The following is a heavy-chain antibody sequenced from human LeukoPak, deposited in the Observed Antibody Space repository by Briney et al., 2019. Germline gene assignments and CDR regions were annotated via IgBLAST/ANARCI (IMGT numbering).Heavy chain of an antibody. CDR3: AGPSSTVY. Sequence: GGSLRLSCAASGFAFRTYAMHWVRQAPGKELEWVALLTYDGGNKFYADSVKGRFTISRDNSKKTMFLQMNSLRAEDTAVYYCAGPSSTVYWGRGTLVTVSS. J-gene: IGHJ4*02. D-gene: IGHD2-2*01. CDR1: GFAFRTYA. V-gene: IGHV3-30-3*01. CDR2: LTYDGGNK.